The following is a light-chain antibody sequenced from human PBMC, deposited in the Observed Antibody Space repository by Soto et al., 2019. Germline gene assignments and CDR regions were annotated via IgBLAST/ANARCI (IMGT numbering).Light chain of an antibody. CDR3: QQYFSSWT. J-gene: IGKJ1*01. CDR2: WAS. Sequence: IVMTQSPESLALSLGERATINCRSSQSVFFSSNKKNYLAWYQQKSGQPPKLLIYWASTRKSGVPDRFSGSGSGTDFTLTISSLQPEDVAVCYCQQYFSSWTFGQGTKVEIK. CDR1: QSVFFSSNKKNY. V-gene: IGKV4-1*01.